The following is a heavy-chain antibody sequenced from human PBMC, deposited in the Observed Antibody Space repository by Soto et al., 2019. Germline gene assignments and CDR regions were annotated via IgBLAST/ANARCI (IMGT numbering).Heavy chain of an antibody. CDR1: SGSFSGYY. V-gene: IGHV4-34*01. D-gene: IGHD6-6*01. J-gene: IGHJ4*02. CDR2: ISQSGNT. CDR3: ARAPKVSGSSQTRPDF. Sequence: SETLSLTCSIYSGSFSGYYWSWIRQPPGKGLEWIGEISQSGNTNYSPSLKSRVSISIDTCKKQFSLNLASVSAADTAVYYCARAPKVSGSSQTRPDFWGQGTLVTVSS.